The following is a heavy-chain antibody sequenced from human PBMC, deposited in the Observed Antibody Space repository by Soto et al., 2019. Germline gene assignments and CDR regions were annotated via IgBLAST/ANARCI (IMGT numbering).Heavy chain of an antibody. D-gene: IGHD1-26*01. CDR2: ISGSGGST. V-gene: IGHV3-23*01. J-gene: IGHJ4*02. CDR1: GFTFSSYA. Sequence: EVQLLESGGGLVQPGGSLRLSCAASGFTFSSYAMRWVRQAPVKGLEWVSAISGSGGSTYYADSVKGRFTISRDNSKNTRYLQMNCLRAEDTALYYCARRGSGSYCDYWGQGTLVTVSS. CDR3: ARRGSGSYCDY.